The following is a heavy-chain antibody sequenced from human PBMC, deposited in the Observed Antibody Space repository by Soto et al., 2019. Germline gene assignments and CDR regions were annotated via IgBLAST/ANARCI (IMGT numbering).Heavy chain of an antibody. V-gene: IGHV3-11*01. D-gene: IGHD5-12*01. CDR2: ISSSGSTI. Sequence: GGSLRLSCAASGFTFSDYYMSWIRQAPGKGLEWVSYISSSGSTIYYADSVKGRFTISRDNAKNSLYLQMNSLRAEDTAVYYCERDIVATVGYYGMDVWGQGTTVTVSS. CDR1: GFTFSDYY. J-gene: IGHJ6*02. CDR3: ERDIVATVGYYGMDV.